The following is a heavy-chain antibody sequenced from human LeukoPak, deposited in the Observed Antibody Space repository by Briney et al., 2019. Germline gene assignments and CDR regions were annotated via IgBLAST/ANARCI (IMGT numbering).Heavy chain of an antibody. D-gene: IGHD1-26*01. J-gene: IGHJ6*03. CDR2: ISWDGGST. V-gene: IGHV3-43*01. Sequence: GGSLRLSCAASGFTFDDYTMHWVRQAPGKGLEWVSLISWDGGSTYYADSVKGRFTISRDSSKNTLYLQMNSLRADDTAVYYCAGYGGRYPYYMDVWGKGTTVTISS. CDR3: AGYGGRYPYYMDV. CDR1: GFTFDDYT.